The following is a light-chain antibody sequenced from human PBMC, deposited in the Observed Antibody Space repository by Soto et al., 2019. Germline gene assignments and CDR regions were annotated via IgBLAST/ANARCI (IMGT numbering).Light chain of an antibody. CDR2: EVS. Sequence: QSALTQPASVSGSPGQSLTISCTGSSSDVGAFNYVSWYQQHPGKAPKLIIFEVSNRPSGVSNRFSGSKSGNTASLTISGLQTEDEADYYCTSYSRASTRVFGGGTKLTVL. CDR3: TSYSRASTRV. V-gene: IGLV2-14*01. CDR1: SSDVGAFNY. J-gene: IGLJ3*02.